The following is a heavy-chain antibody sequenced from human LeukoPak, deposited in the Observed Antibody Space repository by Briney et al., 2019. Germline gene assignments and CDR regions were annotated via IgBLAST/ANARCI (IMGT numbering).Heavy chain of an antibody. J-gene: IGHJ4*02. Sequence: SETLSLTCTVSGGSISSGGYYWSWIRQHPGKGLEWIGYIYYSGSTYYNPSLKSRVTIAVDTSKNQFSLKLSSVTAADTAVYYCARSSGYDPGVENWGQGTLVTVSS. CDR1: GGSISSGGYY. V-gene: IGHV4-31*03. CDR2: IYYSGST. D-gene: IGHD3-22*01. CDR3: ARSSGYDPGVEN.